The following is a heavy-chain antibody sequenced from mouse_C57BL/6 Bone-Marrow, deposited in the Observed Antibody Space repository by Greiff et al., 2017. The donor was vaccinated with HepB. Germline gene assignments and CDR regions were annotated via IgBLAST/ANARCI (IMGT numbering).Heavy chain of an antibody. CDR2: INPYNGGT. D-gene: IGHD2-4*01. V-gene: IGHV1-19*01. CDR3: ARSGYDYGFAY. Sequence: EVQLQQSGPVLVKPGASVKMSCKASGYTFTDYYMNWVKQSHGKSLEWIGAINPYNGGTSYNQKFKGKATLTVDKSSSTAYMELNSLTSEDSAVYYCARSGYDYGFAYWGQGTLVTVSA. CDR1: GYTFTDYY. J-gene: IGHJ3*01.